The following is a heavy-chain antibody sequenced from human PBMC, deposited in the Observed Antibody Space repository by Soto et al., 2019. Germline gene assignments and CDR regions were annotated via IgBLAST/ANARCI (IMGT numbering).Heavy chain of an antibody. J-gene: IGHJ4*02. Sequence: QIQLVQSGAEVKKPGASVRVSCKTSGYPFTNYGVTWVRQAPGQGLEWMGWISTYNGNTNHIEKFQGRVTMTTDTSTTTAYVELRSLTSDDTAVYFCARFCSTNSCYYRHTPYFDYWGQGTLITVAS. CDR2: ISTYNGNT. V-gene: IGHV1-18*04. CDR3: ARFCSTNSCYYRHTPYFDY. D-gene: IGHD3-22*01. CDR1: GYPFTNYG.